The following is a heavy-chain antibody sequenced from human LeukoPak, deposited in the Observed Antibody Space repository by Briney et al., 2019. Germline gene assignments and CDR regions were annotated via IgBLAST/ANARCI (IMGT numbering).Heavy chain of an antibody. Sequence: SETLSLTCAVYDGSFSGYHWSWIRQPPGKGLEWIGEVNHSGSTNCNPSLKSRVTISLDTSKNQFSLKLTSVTAADTAVYYCARGRDTAMDPSFDYWGQGTLVTVSS. J-gene: IGHJ4*02. V-gene: IGHV4-34*01. CDR3: ARGRDTAMDPSFDY. CDR2: VNHSGST. CDR1: DGSFSGYH. D-gene: IGHD5-18*01.